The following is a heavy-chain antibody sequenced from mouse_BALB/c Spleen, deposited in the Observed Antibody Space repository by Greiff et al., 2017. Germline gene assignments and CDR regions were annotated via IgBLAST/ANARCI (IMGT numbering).Heavy chain of an antibody. Sequence: EVQLQQSGAELVKPGASVKLSCTASGFNIKDTYMHWVKQRPEQGLEWIGRIDPANGNTKYDPKFQGKATITADTSSNTAYLQLSSLTSEDTAVYYCASPLLFAYWGQGTLVTVSA. CDR3: ASPLLFAY. CDR1: GFNIKDTY. CDR2: IDPANGNT. V-gene: IGHV14-3*02. J-gene: IGHJ3*01.